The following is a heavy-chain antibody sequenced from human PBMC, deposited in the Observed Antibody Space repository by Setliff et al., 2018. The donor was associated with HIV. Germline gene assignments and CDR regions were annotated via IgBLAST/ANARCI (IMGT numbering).Heavy chain of an antibody. CDR3: ARDDSNGNTDAFDI. J-gene: IGHJ3*02. CDR1: RFDFNNYW. Sequence: PGGSLRLSCAASRFDFNNYWMCWVRQAPGKGLEWVADIKQDGSKAYYIDPVKGRFTISRDNPKNSLYLQMTSLRAEDTAVYYCARDDSNGNTDAFDIWGQGTTVTVSS. V-gene: IGHV3-7*03. D-gene: IGHD5-18*01. CDR2: IKQDGSKA.